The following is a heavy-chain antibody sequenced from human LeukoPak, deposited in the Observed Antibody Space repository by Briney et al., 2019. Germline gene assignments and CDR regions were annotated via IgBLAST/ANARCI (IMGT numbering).Heavy chain of an antibody. CDR2: ISYDGGNK. D-gene: IGHD3-16*01. CDR1: GFTFSSYG. V-gene: IGHV3-30*18. Sequence: GRSLRLSCAASGFTFSSYGMHWVRQAPGKGLEWVAVISYDGGNKYYADSVKGRFTISRDNSKNTLYLQMNSLRAEDTAVYYCAKDSRWRSLGLPDYWGQETLVTVSS. J-gene: IGHJ4*02. CDR3: AKDSRWRSLGLPDY.